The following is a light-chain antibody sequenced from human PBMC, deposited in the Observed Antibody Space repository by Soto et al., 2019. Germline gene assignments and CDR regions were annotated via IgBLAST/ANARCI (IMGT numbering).Light chain of an antibody. J-gene: IGLJ3*02. Sequence: QSALNQPASVSGSPGQSITISCTGTSSDVGGYNYVSWYQQHPGKAPKLMIYEVSNRPSGVSDRFSGSRSGNTASLTISGLQAEDESDYYCISYTSSSTWVFGGGTKLTVL. CDR3: ISYTSSSTWV. CDR1: SSDVGGYNY. CDR2: EVS. V-gene: IGLV2-14*01.